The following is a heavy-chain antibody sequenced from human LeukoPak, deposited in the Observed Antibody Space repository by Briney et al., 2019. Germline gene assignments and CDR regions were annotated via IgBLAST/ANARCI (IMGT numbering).Heavy chain of an antibody. CDR2: ISYTGHTQ. CDR1: GFTFSNYG. V-gene: IGHV3-30*18. D-gene: IGHD5-18*01. J-gene: IGHJ4*02. CDR3: AKEGTAMASSYFDY. Sequence: GRSLRLSCAASGFTFSNYGMHWVRQAPGKGLEWVAVISYTGHTQYYLDSVKGRFTISRDNSDNTLYLQMNSLRDEDTAMYYCAKEGTAMASSYFDYWGQGTLITVSS.